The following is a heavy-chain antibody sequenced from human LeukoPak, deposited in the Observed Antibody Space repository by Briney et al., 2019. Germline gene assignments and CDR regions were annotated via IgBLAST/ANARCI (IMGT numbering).Heavy chain of an antibody. J-gene: IGHJ4*02. CDR1: GDSVSSNSAT. CDR2: TYYRSKWYN. D-gene: IGHD6-13*01. Sequence: SQTLSLTCALSGDSVSSNSATWNWIRQSPSRGLEWLGRTYYRSKWYNDFAVSVKSRITINPDTSKNQFSLQLNSVTPEDTAVYYCARAMRKVAAGTFYFDYWGQGTLVTVSS. CDR3: ARAMRKVAAGTFYFDY. V-gene: IGHV6-1*01.